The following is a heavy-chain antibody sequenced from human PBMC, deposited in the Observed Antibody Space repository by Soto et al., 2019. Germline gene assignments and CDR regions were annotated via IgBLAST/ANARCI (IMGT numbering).Heavy chain of an antibody. D-gene: IGHD6-19*01. J-gene: IGHJ4*02. CDR1: GFTFSSYG. CDR3: AREGDSSGWYAY. CDR2: IWYDGSNK. Sequence: VQLVESGGGVVQPGRSLRLSCAASGFTFSSYGMHWVRQAPGKGLEWVAVIWYDGSNKYYADSVKGRFTISRDNSKNTLYLQMNSLRAEDTAVYYCAREGDSSGWYAYWGQGTLVTVSS. V-gene: IGHV3-33*01.